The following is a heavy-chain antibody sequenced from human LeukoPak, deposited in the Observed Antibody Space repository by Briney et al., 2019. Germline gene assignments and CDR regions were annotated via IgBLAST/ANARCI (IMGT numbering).Heavy chain of an antibody. CDR1: GGSISSSNW. CDR2: IYHSGST. D-gene: IGHD3-22*01. V-gene: IGHV4-4*02. Sequence: PSETLSLTCAVSGGSISSSNWWSWVRQPPGKGLEWIGEIYHSGSTNYNPSLKSRVTISVDKSKNQFSLKLSSVTAADTAVYYCARDGYYYDSSGYWDHRETFDYWGQGTLVTVPS. J-gene: IGHJ4*02. CDR3: ARDGYYYDSSGYWDHRETFDY.